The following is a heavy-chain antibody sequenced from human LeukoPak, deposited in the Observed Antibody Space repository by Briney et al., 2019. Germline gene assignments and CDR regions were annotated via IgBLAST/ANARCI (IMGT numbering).Heavy chain of an antibody. V-gene: IGHV3-23*01. D-gene: IGHD4-17*01. CDR2: ISGGGETT. CDR3: ARDYADYVGYFFFDY. Sequence: GGSLRLSCAASGSTFNNYAMNWVRQAPGKGLGWVSSISGGGETTYYADSAKGRFTISRDNSQNTLYLQMNSLRAEDTAVYYCARDYADYVGYFFFDYWGQGTLVTVSS. CDR1: GSTFNNYA. J-gene: IGHJ4*02.